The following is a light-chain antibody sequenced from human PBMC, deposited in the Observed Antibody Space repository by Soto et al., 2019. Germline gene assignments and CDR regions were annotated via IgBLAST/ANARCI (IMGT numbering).Light chain of an antibody. CDR3: QSYDSSLGYV. J-gene: IGLJ1*01. Sequence: QSVRTQPPSVSGAPGQRVTTSCTGSSSNIGAGYDVHWYQQLPGTAPKLLIYGNSNRPSGVPDRFSGSKSGTSASLAITGLQAEDEADYYCQSYDSSLGYVFGTGTKVTVL. CDR1: SSNIGAGYD. V-gene: IGLV1-40*01. CDR2: GNS.